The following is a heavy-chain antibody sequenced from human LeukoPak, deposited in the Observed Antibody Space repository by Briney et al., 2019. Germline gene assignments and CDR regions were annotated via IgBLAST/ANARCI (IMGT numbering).Heavy chain of an antibody. Sequence: PSETLSLTCTVSGDSISSYYWSWIRQPPGKGLEWIGYIYYSGSTNYSPSLKSRVTISVDTSKNQFSLKLNSVTAADTAVYYCASNRLYSRSPFDYWGQGTLVTVSS. D-gene: IGHD6-6*01. J-gene: IGHJ4*02. V-gene: IGHV4-59*08. CDR3: ASNRLYSRSPFDY. CDR2: IYYSGST. CDR1: GDSISSYY.